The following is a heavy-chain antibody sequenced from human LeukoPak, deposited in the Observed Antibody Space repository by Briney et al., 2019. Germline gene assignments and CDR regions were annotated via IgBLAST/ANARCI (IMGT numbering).Heavy chain of an antibody. J-gene: IGHJ6*03. Sequence: SETLSLTCTVSGGSISSGSYYWRWIRQPAGKGLERIGRIYTSGSTNYNPSLKNRVTISVDTSKNQFSLKLSSVTAADTAVDYCARSIASSFYYMDLWGKGTTVTVSS. V-gene: IGHV4-61*02. CDR3: ARSIASSFYYMDL. D-gene: IGHD2-15*01. CDR2: IYTSGST. CDR1: GGSISSGSYY.